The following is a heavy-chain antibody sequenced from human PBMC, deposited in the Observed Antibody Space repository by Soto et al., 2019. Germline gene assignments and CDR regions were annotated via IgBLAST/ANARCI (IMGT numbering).Heavy chain of an antibody. D-gene: IGHD2-2*01. CDR1: GYTFTGYY. J-gene: IGHJ5*01. Sequence: QVQLVQSGAEVKKPGASVKVSCKASGYTFTGYYLYWVRQAPGQGLEWMGWINPNSGDTHYAQKFQGRVTLTRDTSISTAYMELSRLRSDDTAVYYCASDRDTSAQTSYAWFDSWGQGTLVTVSS. V-gene: IGHV1-2*02. CDR3: ASDRDTSAQTSYAWFDS. CDR2: INPNSGDT.